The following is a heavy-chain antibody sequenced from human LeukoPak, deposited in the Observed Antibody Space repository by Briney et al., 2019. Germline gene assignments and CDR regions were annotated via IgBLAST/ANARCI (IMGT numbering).Heavy chain of an antibody. D-gene: IGHD2-21*01. Sequence: PGRSLRLSCAASGFTFSSYAMHWVRQAPGKGLEWVTVIGHDGSNKYYADSVKGRFTISRDSSKNTLYLQMNRLRAEDAAVYYCAKAPVTTCSGAYCYPFDYWGQGTLVTVSS. CDR3: AKAPVTTCSGAYCYPFDY. J-gene: IGHJ4*02. CDR2: IGHDGSNK. CDR1: GFTFSSYA. V-gene: IGHV3-30*04.